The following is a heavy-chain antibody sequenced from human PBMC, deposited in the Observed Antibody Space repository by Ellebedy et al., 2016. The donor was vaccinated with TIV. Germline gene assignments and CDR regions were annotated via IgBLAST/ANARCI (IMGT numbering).Heavy chain of an antibody. D-gene: IGHD2-21*02. Sequence: MPSETLSLTCSVSGGSVSSTRYYWAWFRQPPGKGLEYIGSVYYSGSPYYNPSFTSRVTLSADTSKNQFSLNLRTVTAADTAVYYCARTDPWQPIDDWGQGILVSVSS. V-gene: IGHV4-39*01. CDR1: GGSVSSTRYY. CDR2: VYYSGSP. CDR3: ARTDPWQPIDD. J-gene: IGHJ4*02.